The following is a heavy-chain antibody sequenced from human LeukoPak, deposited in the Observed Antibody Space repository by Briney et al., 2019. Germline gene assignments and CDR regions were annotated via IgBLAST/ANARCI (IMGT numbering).Heavy chain of an antibody. V-gene: IGHV4-59*12. J-gene: IGHJ3*02. D-gene: IGHD4-17*01. CDR2: IYYSGST. Sequence: SETLSLTCTVSGGSISSYYWSWIRQPPGKGLEWIGYIYYSGSTNYNPSLKSRVTISVDASKNQFSLKLSSVTAADTAVYYCARGGTTVTFLDAFDIWGQGTVVTVSS. CDR1: GGSISSYY. CDR3: ARGGTTVTFLDAFDI.